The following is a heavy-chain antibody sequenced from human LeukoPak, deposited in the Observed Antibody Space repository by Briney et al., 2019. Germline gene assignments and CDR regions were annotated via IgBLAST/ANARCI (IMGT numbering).Heavy chain of an antibody. D-gene: IGHD2-15*01. J-gene: IGHJ4*02. CDR3: ARVSLYCSGGSCYSFFDY. V-gene: IGHV4-61*05. CDR1: GGSISSSSYY. CDR2: IYYSGST. Sequence: SETLSLTCTVSGGSISSSSYYWGWIRQPPGKGLEWIGYIYYSGSTNYNPSLKSRVTISVDTSKNQFSLKLSSVTAADTAVYYCARVSLYCSGGSCYSFFDYWGQGTLVTVSS.